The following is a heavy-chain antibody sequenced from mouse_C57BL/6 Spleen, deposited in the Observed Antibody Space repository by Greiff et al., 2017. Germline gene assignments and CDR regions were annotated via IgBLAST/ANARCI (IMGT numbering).Heavy chain of an antibody. V-gene: IGHV1-81*01. D-gene: IGHD2-1*01. Sequence: VQRVESGAELARPGASVKLSCKASGYTFTSYGISWVKQRTGQGLEWIGEIYPRSGNTYYNETFKGKATLTAAKSSSTAYMELSSLTSEDSAVYFCARYKGDGNYFDYWGQGTTLTVSS. CDR2: IYPRSGNT. CDR1: GYTFTSYG. CDR3: ARYKGDGNYFDY. J-gene: IGHJ2*01.